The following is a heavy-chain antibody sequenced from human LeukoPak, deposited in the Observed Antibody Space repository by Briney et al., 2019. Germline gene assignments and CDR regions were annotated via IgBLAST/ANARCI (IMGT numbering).Heavy chain of an antibody. CDR3: ARGFRAYYYDSSGYRFDY. J-gene: IGHJ4*02. D-gene: IGHD3-22*01. CDR1: GFTFSSYW. V-gene: IGHV3-74*01. CDR2: INSDGSST. Sequence: GGSLRLSCAASGFTFSSYWMHGVRQAPGKGLVWVSRINSDGSSTSYADSVKGRFTISRDNAKNTLYLQMNSLRAEDTAVYYCARGFRAYYYDSSGYRFDYWGQGTLVTVSS.